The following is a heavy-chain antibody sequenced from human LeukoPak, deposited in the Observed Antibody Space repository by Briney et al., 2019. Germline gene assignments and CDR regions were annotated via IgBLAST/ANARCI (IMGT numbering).Heavy chain of an antibody. CDR1: GFTFDDYA. J-gene: IGHJ1*01. V-gene: IGHV3-9*01. Sequence: GGSLRLSCAASGFTFDDYAMHWVRQAPGKGLEWVSGISWNSGSMGYADSVKGRFTISRDNAKNSLYLQMNSLRAEDTALYYCAKDASSSWYAGYEYFQHWGQGTLVTVSS. CDR3: AKDASSSWYAGYEYFQH. CDR2: ISWNSGSM. D-gene: IGHD6-13*01.